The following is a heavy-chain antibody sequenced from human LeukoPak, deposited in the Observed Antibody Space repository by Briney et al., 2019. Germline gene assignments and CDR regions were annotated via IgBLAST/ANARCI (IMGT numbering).Heavy chain of an antibody. Sequence: GASVKVSCKASGYSFSGYYMQWMRQAPGQWLEWMGRINPNSGGTNYAQKFQGRVTMTRDTSISTAYMELSRLRSDDTAVYYCANTKPGITGTTDAFDIWGQGTMVTVSS. CDR2: INPNSGGT. D-gene: IGHD1-7*01. CDR3: ANTKPGITGTTDAFDI. V-gene: IGHV1-2*06. J-gene: IGHJ3*02. CDR1: GYSFSGYY.